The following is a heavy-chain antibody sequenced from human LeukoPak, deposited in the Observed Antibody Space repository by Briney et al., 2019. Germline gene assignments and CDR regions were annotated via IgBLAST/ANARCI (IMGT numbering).Heavy chain of an antibody. Sequence: PGGSLRLSCAASGFTFTSYSMNWVRQAPGKGLEWIGSIYYSGSTYYNPSLKSRVTISVDTSKNQFSLKLSSVTAADTAVYYCATLYYYDTDYWGQGILVTVSS. CDR3: ATLYYYDTDY. V-gene: IGHV4-39*07. CDR1: GFTFTSYS. J-gene: IGHJ4*02. CDR2: IYYSGST. D-gene: IGHD3-22*01.